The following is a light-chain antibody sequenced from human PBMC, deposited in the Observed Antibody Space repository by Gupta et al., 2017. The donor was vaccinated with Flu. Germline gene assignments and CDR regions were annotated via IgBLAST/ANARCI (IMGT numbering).Light chain of an antibody. J-gene: IGLJ1*01. V-gene: IGLV2-14*01. Sequence: QSALTQPASVSGPPGQSITISCTGTSSDVGRSDSVSWYQQYPGKAPKLLIYDVSNRPSGVSSRFSGSKSGNTASLTISGLQAEDETDYYCSSYTSISTFYVFGTGTKVTVL. CDR1: SSDVGRSDS. CDR3: SSYTSISTFYV. CDR2: DVS.